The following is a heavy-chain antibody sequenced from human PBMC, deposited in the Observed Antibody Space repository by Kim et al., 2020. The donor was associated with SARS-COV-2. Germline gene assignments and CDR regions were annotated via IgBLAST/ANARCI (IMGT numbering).Heavy chain of an antibody. J-gene: IGHJ4*02. CDR2: IGTAGDT. Sequence: GGSLRLSCAASGFTFSSYDMHWVRQATGKGLEWVSAIGTAGDTFYPGSVKGRFTISRENAKNSLYLQMNSLRVGDTAVYYCARAREGRITIFGVVYYFDYWGQGTLVTVSS. V-gene: IGHV3-13*01. D-gene: IGHD3-3*01. CDR1: GFTFSSYD. CDR3: ARAREGRITIFGVVYYFDY.